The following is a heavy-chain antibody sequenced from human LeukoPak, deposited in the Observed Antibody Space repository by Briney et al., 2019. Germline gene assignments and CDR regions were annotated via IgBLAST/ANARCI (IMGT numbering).Heavy chain of an antibody. CDR1: GYTFTGYY. D-gene: IGHD3-22*01. J-gene: IGHJ5*02. V-gene: IGHV1-2*04. Sequence: ASVKVSCKASGYTFTGYYMHWVRQAPGQGLEWMGWINPNSGGTNYAQKFQGWVTMTRDTSISTAYMELSRLRSDDTAVYYCARGYYDSSGYLNWFDPWGQGTLVTVSS. CDR2: INPNSGGT. CDR3: ARGYYDSSGYLNWFDP.